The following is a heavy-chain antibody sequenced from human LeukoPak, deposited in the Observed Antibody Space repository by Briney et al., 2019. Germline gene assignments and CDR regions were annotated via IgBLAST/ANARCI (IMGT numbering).Heavy chain of an antibody. CDR2: MNPNSGNT. CDR3: ARAVNTVVVTAIYYYYGMDV. D-gene: IGHD2-21*02. CDR1: GYTFTSYY. J-gene: IGHJ6*02. Sequence: ASVKVSCKASGYTFTSYYMHWVRQATGQGLEWMGWMNPNSGNTGYAQKFQGRVTMTRNTSISTAYMELSSLRSEDTAVYYCARAVNTVVVTAIYYYYGMDVWGQGTTVTVSS. V-gene: IGHV1-8*02.